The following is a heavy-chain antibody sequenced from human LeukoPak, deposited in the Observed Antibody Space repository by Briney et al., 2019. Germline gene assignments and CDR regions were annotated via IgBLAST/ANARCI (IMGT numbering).Heavy chain of an antibody. Sequence: ASVKVSCKVSGYTLTELSMHWVRQAPGKGLEWMGGFDPEDGETIYAQKFQGRVTMTEDTSTDTAYMELSSLRSEDTAVYYCATGPNYDFWSGYPLPRNYYGMDVWGQGTTVTVSS. CDR1: GYTLTELS. J-gene: IGHJ6*02. V-gene: IGHV1-24*01. CDR2: FDPEDGET. D-gene: IGHD3-3*01. CDR3: ATGPNYDFWSGYPLPRNYYGMDV.